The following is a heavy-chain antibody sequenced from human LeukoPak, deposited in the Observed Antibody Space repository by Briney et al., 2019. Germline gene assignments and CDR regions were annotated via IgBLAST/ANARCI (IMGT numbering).Heavy chain of an antibody. CDR1: GGSISSYY. J-gene: IGHJ6*03. Sequence: SETLSLTCTVSGGSISSYYWSWIRQPPGKGLEWIGYIYYSGSTNYNPSLKSRVTISVDTSKNQFSLKLSSVTTADTAVYYCARGGWSYYYMDVWGKGTTVTVSS. CDR2: IYYSGST. CDR3: ARGGWSYYYMDV. V-gene: IGHV4-59*01. D-gene: IGHD2-15*01.